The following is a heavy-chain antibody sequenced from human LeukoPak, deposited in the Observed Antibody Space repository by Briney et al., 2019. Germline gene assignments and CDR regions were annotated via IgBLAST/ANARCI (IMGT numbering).Heavy chain of an antibody. V-gene: IGHV3-33*01. J-gene: IGHJ4*02. Sequence: GGSLRLSCAASGFTFSSYGIHWVRQAPGKGLEWVAVIWYDGSEKYYGDSVKGRFTISRDNAKNSLYLQMNSLRAEDTAVYYCARDSSGYQWGQGTLVTVSS. CDR2: IWYDGSEK. CDR3: ARDSSGYQ. D-gene: IGHD3-22*01. CDR1: GFTFSSYG.